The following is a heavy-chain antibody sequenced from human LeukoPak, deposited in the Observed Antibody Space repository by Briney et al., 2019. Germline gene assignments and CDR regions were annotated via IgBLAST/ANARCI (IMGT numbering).Heavy chain of an antibody. CDR2: ISSSGSSI. CDR1: GFTFSAYT. J-gene: IGHJ6*02. Sequence: GGSLRLSCAASGFTFSAYTMNWVRQAPGKGLEWVSYISSSGSSIYYAESVKGRFTISRDNAKNSLYLQMNSLRAEDTAVYYCASPHSGSYFYGMDVWGQGTTVTVSS. D-gene: IGHD1-26*01. V-gene: IGHV3-48*04. CDR3: ASPHSGSYFYGMDV.